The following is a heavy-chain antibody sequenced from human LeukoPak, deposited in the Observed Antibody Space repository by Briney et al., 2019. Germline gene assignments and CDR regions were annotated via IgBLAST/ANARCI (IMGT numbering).Heavy chain of an antibody. D-gene: IGHD4-17*01. V-gene: IGHV3-7*04. CDR1: GFTFRDYW. Sequence: PGGSLRLSCAATGFTFRDYWMTWVRRPPGKGLEWVANIKRDGSAKYYVDSVKGRFTLSRDNAKDVLYPHMNSLRVEDTAVYYCARDRVRGDYGVDYWGQGTLVTVAS. CDR2: IKRDGSAK. CDR3: ARDRVRGDYGVDY. J-gene: IGHJ4*02.